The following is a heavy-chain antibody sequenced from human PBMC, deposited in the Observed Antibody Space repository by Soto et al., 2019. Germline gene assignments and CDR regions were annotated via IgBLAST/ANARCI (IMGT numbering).Heavy chain of an antibody. V-gene: IGHV3-74*01. CDR1: GFKFSSYW. D-gene: IGHD2-2*01. Sequence: GGSLRLSCATSGFKFSSYWMHWVRQTPGKGLVWVSRIDNDGSSTVYADSVKGRFTISRDNAKNTLQMNSLRAEDTAVYYCARGGTYCSTTSCYFDYWGQGTLVTVSS. J-gene: IGHJ4*02. CDR2: IDNDGSST. CDR3: ARGGTYCSTTSCYFDY.